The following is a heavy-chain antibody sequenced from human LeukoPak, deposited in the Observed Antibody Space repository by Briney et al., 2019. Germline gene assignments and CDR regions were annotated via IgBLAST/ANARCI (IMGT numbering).Heavy chain of an antibody. Sequence: PGGSLRLSCAASGFTFIDYYMSSIRQAPGKGLEWVSYIRSSGSTIYYADSVKRRFTISRDNAKNSLYLQMNSLRAEDTAVYYCARASIVGATVDYWGQGTLVTVSS. CDR2: IRSSGSTI. CDR3: ARASIVGATVDY. V-gene: IGHV3-11*01. J-gene: IGHJ4*02. D-gene: IGHD1-26*01. CDR1: GFTFIDYY.